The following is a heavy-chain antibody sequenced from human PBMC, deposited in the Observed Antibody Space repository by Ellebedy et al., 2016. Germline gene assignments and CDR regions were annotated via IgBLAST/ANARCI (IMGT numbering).Heavy chain of an antibody. D-gene: IGHD4-23*01. CDR1: GDSVSSNIAA. V-gene: IGHV6-1*01. CDR3: ARARPGLGNYFGY. J-gene: IGHJ4*02. Sequence: SQTLSLTCAISGDSVSSNIAAWNWIRQSPSRGLEWLARTYYRSKWYNDYAVSVRSRITINPDTSKNELFLQLNSVTPEDTAVYYCARARPGLGNYFGYWGQGILVTVS. CDR2: TYYRSKWYN.